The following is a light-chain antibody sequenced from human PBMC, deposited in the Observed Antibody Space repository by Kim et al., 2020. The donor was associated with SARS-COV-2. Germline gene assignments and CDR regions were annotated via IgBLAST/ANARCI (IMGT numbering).Light chain of an antibody. V-gene: IGKV1-9*01. CDR2: TAS. CDR1: QDINNY. Sequence: DIQLTQSPSFLSASVGDRVTITCRASQDINNYLGWYQQKPEKAPKLVIYTASTLQSGVPSRFSGSGSGTEFTLTISSLQPEDFATYYCQELNHYPLDTFGQGTKLEI. CDR3: QELNHYPLDT. J-gene: IGKJ2*01.